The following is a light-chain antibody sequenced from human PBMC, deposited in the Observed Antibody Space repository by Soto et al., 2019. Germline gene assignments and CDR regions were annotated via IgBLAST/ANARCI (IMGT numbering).Light chain of an antibody. CDR2: GES. CDR1: QSVSSSY. V-gene: IGKV3-20*01. J-gene: IGKJ1*01. Sequence: VLTQSPGTLSVSPGDSATLSCRASQSVSSSYLAWYQQKTGQAPRILIYGESSRATGIPDRLSGSGSGTDLNLTISRLEPEDFAVYYCQKYGSLPRTCGQGTKVDIK. CDR3: QKYGSLPRT.